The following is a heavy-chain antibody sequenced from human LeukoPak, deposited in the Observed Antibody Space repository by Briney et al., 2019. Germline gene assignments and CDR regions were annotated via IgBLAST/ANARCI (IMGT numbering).Heavy chain of an antibody. D-gene: IGHD6-19*01. CDR2: IYHSGST. CDR3: ASYNSGWFGRIDY. V-gene: IGHV4-38-2*02. J-gene: IGHJ4*02. Sequence: PSETLSLTCTVSGYSISSGYYWGWIRQPPGKGLEWIGSIYHSGSTYYNPSLKSRVTISVDTSKNQFSLKLSSVTAADTAVYYCASYNSGWFGRIDYWGQGTLVTVSS. CDR1: GYSISSGYY.